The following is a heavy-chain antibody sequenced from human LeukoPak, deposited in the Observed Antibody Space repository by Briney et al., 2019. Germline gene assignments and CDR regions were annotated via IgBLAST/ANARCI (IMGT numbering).Heavy chain of an antibody. V-gene: IGHV4-4*07. D-gene: IGHD3-3*01. CDR2: IYTSGST. CDR3: ARERHGTIFGVVEPNWFDP. J-gene: IGHJ5*02. CDR1: GGSISSYY. Sequence: SETLSLTCTVSGGSISSYYWSWIRQPAGKGLEWIGRIYTSGSTNYNPSLRSRVTMSVDTSKNQFSLKLSSVTAADTAVYYCARERHGTIFGVVEPNWFDPWGQGTLVTVSS.